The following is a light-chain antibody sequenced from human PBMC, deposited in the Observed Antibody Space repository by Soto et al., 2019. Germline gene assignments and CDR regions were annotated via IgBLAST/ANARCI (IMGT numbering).Light chain of an antibody. Sequence: QSALTQPPSVSGSPGQSVTIFCTGTSSDVGSYNRVSWYQQPPGTAPKLMIYEVSNRPSGVPDRFSGSKSGNTASLTISGLQAEDEADYYCSSYTSRSSYVFGTGTKVTVL. CDR3: SSYTSRSSYV. CDR1: SSDVGSYNR. J-gene: IGLJ1*01. CDR2: EVS. V-gene: IGLV2-18*02.